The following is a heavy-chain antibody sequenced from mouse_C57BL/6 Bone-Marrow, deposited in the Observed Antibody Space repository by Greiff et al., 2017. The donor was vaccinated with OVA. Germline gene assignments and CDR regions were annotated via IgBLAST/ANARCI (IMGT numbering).Heavy chain of an antibody. J-gene: IGHJ2*01. Sequence: QVQLKQPGAELVKPGSSVKVSYKASGYTFTIYWMHWVKQRPGQGLEWIGRIHPSDSDTNYNQKFKGKATLTVDKSSSTAYMQLSSLTSEDSAVYRCAIAPTYWGQGTTLPVSS. CDR3: AIAPTY. CDR1: GYTFTIYW. CDR2: IHPSDSDT. V-gene: IGHV1-74*01.